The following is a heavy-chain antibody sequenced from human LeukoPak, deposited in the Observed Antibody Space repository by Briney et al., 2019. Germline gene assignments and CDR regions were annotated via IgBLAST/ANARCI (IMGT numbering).Heavy chain of an antibody. V-gene: IGHV3-23*01. CDR1: GFTFSDYY. CDR2: ISGSGGST. CDR3: ANTEISSWYFDY. D-gene: IGHD6-13*01. Sequence: PGGSLRLSCAASGFTFSDYYMSWVRQAPGKGLEWVSAISGSGGSTYYADSVKGRFTISRDNSKNTLYLQMNSLRAEDKAVYYCANTEISSWYFDYWGQGTLVTVSS. J-gene: IGHJ4*02.